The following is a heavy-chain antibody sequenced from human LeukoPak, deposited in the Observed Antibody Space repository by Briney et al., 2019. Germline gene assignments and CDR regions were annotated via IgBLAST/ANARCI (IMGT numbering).Heavy chain of an antibody. Sequence: PGGSLRHSCSASGFTFSTFPMHWVRQAPGKGLEYFSAISRNGDTTYYADSVKGRFTISRDNSKNTLYLQMSSLRPEDTAVYYCVKALTDDAFDIWGQGTMVTVSS. V-gene: IGHV3-64D*06. CDR1: GFTFSTFP. CDR3: VKALTDDAFDI. CDR2: ISRNGDTT. J-gene: IGHJ3*02.